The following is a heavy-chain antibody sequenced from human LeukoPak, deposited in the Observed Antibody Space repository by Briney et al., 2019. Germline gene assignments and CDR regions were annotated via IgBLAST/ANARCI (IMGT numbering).Heavy chain of an antibody. J-gene: IGHJ4*02. Sequence: GGSLRLSCAASGFTFSNAWMSWVRQAPGKGLEWVGRIKSKTDGGTTDYAAPVKGRFTISRDDTKNTLYLQMNSLKTEDTAVYYCTTYDFWSVFARADWGQGTLVTVSS. CDR3: TTYDFWSVFARAD. V-gene: IGHV3-15*01. CDR2: IKSKTDGGTT. D-gene: IGHD3-3*01. CDR1: GFTFSNAW.